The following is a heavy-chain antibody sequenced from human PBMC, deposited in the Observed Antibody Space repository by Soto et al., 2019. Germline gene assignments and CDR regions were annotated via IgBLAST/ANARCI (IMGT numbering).Heavy chain of an antibody. V-gene: IGHV3-11*05. Sequence: VQLVESGGGLVKPGGSLRLSCAASGFTFSDSYMSWIRQSPGKGMEWLSYVNSLGTYTKYADSVRGPFTISRDNAQNALYLEMTGLTVDDTPVHCGTRNYGGASGVIYWGQGTQVTVSS. CDR1: GFTFSDSY. CDR2: VNSLGTYT. J-gene: IGHJ4*02. CDR3: TRNYGGASGVIY. D-gene: IGHD4-17*01.